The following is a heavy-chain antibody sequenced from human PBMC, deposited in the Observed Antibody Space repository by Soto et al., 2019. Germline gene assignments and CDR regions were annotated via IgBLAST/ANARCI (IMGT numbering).Heavy chain of an antibody. D-gene: IGHD4-4*01. CDR2: IYYSGST. V-gene: IGHV4-59*01. J-gene: IGHJ5*02. CDR3: ARVLGNRDSNWFDP. CDR1: GGSISSYY. Sequence: SETLSLTCTVSGGSISSYYWSWIRQPPGKGLEWIGYIYYSGSTNYNPSLKSRVTISVDTSKNQFSLKLSSVTAADTAVYYCARVLGNRDSNWFDPWGQGTLVTVSS.